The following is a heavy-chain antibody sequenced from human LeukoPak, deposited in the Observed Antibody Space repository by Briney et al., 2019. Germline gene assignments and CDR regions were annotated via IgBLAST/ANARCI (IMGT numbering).Heavy chain of an antibody. J-gene: IGHJ4*02. V-gene: IGHV4-59*08. D-gene: IGHD5-18*01. CDR1: GGSISSYY. CDR2: IYYSGST. Sequence: PSETLSLTCTVSGGSISSYYWSWIRQPPGMGLEWIGYIYYSGSTNYNPSLKSRVTISVDTSKNQFSLKLSSVTAADTAVYYCARGGYSYGYYFDYWGQGTLVTVSS. CDR3: ARGGYSYGYYFDY.